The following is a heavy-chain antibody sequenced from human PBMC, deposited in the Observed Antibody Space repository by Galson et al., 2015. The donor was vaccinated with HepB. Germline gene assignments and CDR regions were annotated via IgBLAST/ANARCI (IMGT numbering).Heavy chain of an antibody. J-gene: IGHJ5*02. CDR1: GYTFTGYY. CDR3: SMATPYNWFDP. Sequence: SVKVSCKASGYTFTGYYMHWVRQAPGQGLEWMGWNNPNSGGTNYAQKFQGRVTMTRDTSISTAYMELSRLRSDDTAVYYCSMATPYNWFDPWGQGTLVTVSS. CDR2: NNPNSGGT. D-gene: IGHD5-12*01. V-gene: IGHV1-2*02.